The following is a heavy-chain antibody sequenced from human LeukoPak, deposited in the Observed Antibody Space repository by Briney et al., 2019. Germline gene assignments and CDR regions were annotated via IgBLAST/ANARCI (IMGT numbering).Heavy chain of an antibody. V-gene: IGHV3-9*01. CDR2: ITWNSGTT. CDR3: AKDIGSGRTLAGFDY. CDR1: GFTFANYL. D-gene: IGHD6-19*01. J-gene: IGHJ4*02. Sequence: GGSLRLSCAASGFTFANYLMSWVRQAPGKGLEWVAGITWNSGTTGYPDSVKGRFTIARDNAKSSLYLQMNSLRPEATACYYCAKDIGSGRTLAGFDYWGQGTLVTVSP.